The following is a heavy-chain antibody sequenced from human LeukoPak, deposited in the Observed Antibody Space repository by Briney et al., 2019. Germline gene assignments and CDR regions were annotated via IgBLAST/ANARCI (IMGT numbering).Heavy chain of an antibody. CDR2: IYESGST. J-gene: IGHJ4*02. Sequence: SETLSLTCSFSGYSISSGKYWAWIRQTPGKGLEWIGSIYESGSTYYTPSLKSRVTMSVDTSKNQFSLSLTSVTAADTAVYFCARGPGISGDHIYPDYWGQGIQVTVSS. D-gene: IGHD2-21*01. CDR1: GYSISSGKY. V-gene: IGHV4-38-2*02. CDR3: ARGPGISGDHIYPDY.